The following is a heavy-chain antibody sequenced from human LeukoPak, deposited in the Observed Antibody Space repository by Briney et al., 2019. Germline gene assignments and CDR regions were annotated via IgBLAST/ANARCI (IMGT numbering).Heavy chain of an antibody. Sequence: GASVKVSCKASGYTFTRFGITWVRQAPGQGLEWMGWISGYNGYTHYAQNLQGRVTMTTDTSTNTAYMELRSLRSDDTAMYYCARGTSILLWFGEFSLDYWGQGTLVTVSS. CDR3: ARGTSILLWFGEFSLDY. CDR2: ISGYNGYT. D-gene: IGHD3-10*01. J-gene: IGHJ4*02. CDR1: GYTFTRFG. V-gene: IGHV1-18*01.